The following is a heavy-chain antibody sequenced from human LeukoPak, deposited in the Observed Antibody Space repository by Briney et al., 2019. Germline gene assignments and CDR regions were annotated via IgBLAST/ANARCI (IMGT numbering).Heavy chain of an antibody. D-gene: IGHD4-17*01. CDR3: ARDTSATVTTVFFDY. CDR1: GGTFSSYA. Sequence: SVKVSCKASGGTFSSYAISWVRQAPGQGLEWMGGIIPIFGTANYAQKFQGRVTITADKSTSTAYMELGSLRSEDTAVYYCARDTSATVTTVFFDYWGQGTLVTVSS. J-gene: IGHJ4*02. V-gene: IGHV1-69*06. CDR2: IIPIFGTA.